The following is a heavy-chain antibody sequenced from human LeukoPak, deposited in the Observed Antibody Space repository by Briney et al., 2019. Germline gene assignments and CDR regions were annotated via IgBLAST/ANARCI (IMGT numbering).Heavy chain of an antibody. CDR3: ARDRHGYDPTSWRWFDP. Sequence: GGSLRLSCAASGFTFSSYWMYWVRQAPGKGLVWVSRINSDESSTSYADSVKGRFTISRDNAKNTLYLQMNSLRAEDTAVYYCARDRHGYDPTSWRWFDPWGQGTLVTVSS. J-gene: IGHJ5*02. D-gene: IGHD5-12*01. V-gene: IGHV3-74*01. CDR1: GFTFSSYW. CDR2: INSDESST.